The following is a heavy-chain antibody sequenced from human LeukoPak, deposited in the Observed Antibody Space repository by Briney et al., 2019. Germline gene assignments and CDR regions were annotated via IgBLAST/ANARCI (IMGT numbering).Heavy chain of an antibody. CDR1: GFTFDDYA. D-gene: IGHD4-17*01. CDR2: ISWDGGST. V-gene: IGHV3-43D*03. CDR3: ARRGGYGDSYWYFDL. Sequence: GGSLRLSCAASGFTFDDYAMHWVRQAPGKGLEWVSLISWDGGSTYYADSVKGRFTISRDNSKNSLYLQMNSLRAEDTAVYYCARRGGYGDSYWYFDLWGRGTLVTVSS. J-gene: IGHJ2*01.